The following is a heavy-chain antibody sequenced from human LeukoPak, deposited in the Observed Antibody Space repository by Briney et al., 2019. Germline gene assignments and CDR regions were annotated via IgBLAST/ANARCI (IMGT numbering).Heavy chain of an antibody. J-gene: IGHJ4*02. V-gene: IGHV4-34*01. CDR2: INHSGST. Sequence: PSETLSLTCAVYGGSFSGYYWSWIRQPPGKGLEWIGEINHSGSTNYNPSLKSRVTISVDTSKSQFSLKLSSVTAADTAVYYCARGRGRKTYYYDSSGYSTLDYWGQGTLVTVSS. CDR3: ARGRGRKTYYYDSSGYSTLDY. CDR1: GGSFSGYY. D-gene: IGHD3-22*01.